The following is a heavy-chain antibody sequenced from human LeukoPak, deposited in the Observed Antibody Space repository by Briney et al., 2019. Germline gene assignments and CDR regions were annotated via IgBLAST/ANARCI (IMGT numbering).Heavy chain of an antibody. CDR3: AGEDTHTAMVPGGYYYYGMDV. J-gene: IGHJ6*02. V-gene: IGHV1-69*13. Sequence: ASVKVSCKASGGTFSSYAISWVRQAPGQGLEWMGGIIPIFGTANYAQKFQGRVTITADESTSTAYMELSSLRSEDTAVYYCAGEDTHTAMVPGGYYYYGMDVWGQGTTVTVSS. CDR2: IIPIFGTA. CDR1: GGTFSSYA. D-gene: IGHD5-18*01.